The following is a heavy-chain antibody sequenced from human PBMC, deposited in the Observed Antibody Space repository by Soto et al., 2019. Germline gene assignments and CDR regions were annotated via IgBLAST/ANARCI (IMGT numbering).Heavy chain of an antibody. CDR1: GFTFSNAW. Sequence: GGSLKLSCAASGFTFSNAWMNWVRQAPGKGLEWVGRIKSKTDGGTTDHAAPVKGRFTISRDDSKNTLYLQMNSLKSGDTAVYYCTTETAMVYYYYYGMDVWGQGTTVTVSS. D-gene: IGHD5-18*01. V-gene: IGHV3-15*07. CDR3: TTETAMVYYYYYGMDV. J-gene: IGHJ6*02. CDR2: IKSKTDGGTT.